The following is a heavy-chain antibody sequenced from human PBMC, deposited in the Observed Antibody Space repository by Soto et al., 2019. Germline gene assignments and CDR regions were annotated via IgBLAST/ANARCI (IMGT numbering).Heavy chain of an antibody. V-gene: IGHV5-51*01. CDR3: ARGGFHRGNYYIFDF. D-gene: IGHD3-22*01. CDR1: GYRFSSSW. CDR2: VYPSDSDV. Sequence: PVASRKISCQVTGYRFSSSWIGWVRQNPGKGLEWLGNVYPSDSDVRYSPAFEGQVTISADNSINTAYLQLLNLKASDTAIYYCARGGFHRGNYYIFDFWGQGALVTVSS. J-gene: IGHJ4*02.